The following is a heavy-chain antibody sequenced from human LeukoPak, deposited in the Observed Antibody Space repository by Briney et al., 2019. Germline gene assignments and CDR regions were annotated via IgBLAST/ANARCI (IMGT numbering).Heavy chain of an antibody. CDR3: ARDRGSSSWYRTDTFDI. D-gene: IGHD6-13*01. CDR2: IYYSGST. J-gene: IGHJ3*02. CDR1: GGSISSYY. V-gene: IGHV4-59*01. Sequence: SETLSLTCTVSGGSISSYYWSWIRQPPGKGLEWIGYIYYSGSTNYNPSLKSRVTISVDTSKNQFSLKLSSVTAADTAVYYCARDRGSSSWYRTDTFDIWGQGTMVTVSS.